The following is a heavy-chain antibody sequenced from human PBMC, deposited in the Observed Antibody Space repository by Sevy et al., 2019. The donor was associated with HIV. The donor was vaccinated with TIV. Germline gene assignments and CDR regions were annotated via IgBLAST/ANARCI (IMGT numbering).Heavy chain of an antibody. CDR2: IYYSGST. CDR1: GGSISSYY. Sequence: SETLSLTCTVSGGSISSYYWSWIRQPPGKGLEWIGSIYYSGSTNYNPSLKSRVTISVDTSKNQFSLKLSSVTAADTAVYYCAQYSSSWGGHYYFDYWGQGTLVTVSS. CDR3: AQYSSSWGGHYYFDY. V-gene: IGHV4-59*13. D-gene: IGHD6-13*01. J-gene: IGHJ4*02.